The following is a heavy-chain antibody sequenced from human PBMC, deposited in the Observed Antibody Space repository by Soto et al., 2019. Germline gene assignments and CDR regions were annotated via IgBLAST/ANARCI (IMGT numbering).Heavy chain of an antibody. Sequence: SETLSLTCTVSGGSISSYYWSWIRQPPGKGLEWIGYIYYSGSTNYNPSLKSRVTISVDTSKNQFSLKLSSVTAADTAVYYCARASHSSGYPFDYWGQGTLVTVSS. D-gene: IGHD3-22*01. J-gene: IGHJ4*02. V-gene: IGHV4-59*01. CDR2: IYYSGST. CDR1: GGSISSYY. CDR3: ARASHSSGYPFDY.